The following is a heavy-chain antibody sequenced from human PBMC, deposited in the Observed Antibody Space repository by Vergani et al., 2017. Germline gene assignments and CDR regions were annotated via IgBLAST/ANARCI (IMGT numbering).Heavy chain of an antibody. Sequence: QVQLVESGGGVVQPGGSLRLSCAASGFTFSSYVMHWVRQAPGKGLEWVAFIRYDGSNKYYADSVKGRFTISRDNSKNTLYLQMNSLRAEDTAVYYCAKEGTYYGILTGYFDYWGQGTLVTVSS. J-gene: IGHJ4*02. CDR1: GFTFSSYV. V-gene: IGHV3-30*02. CDR3: AKEGTYYGILTGYFDY. D-gene: IGHD3-9*01. CDR2: IRYDGSNK.